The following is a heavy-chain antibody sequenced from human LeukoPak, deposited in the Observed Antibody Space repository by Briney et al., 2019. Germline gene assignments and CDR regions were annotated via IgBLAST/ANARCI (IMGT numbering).Heavy chain of an antibody. CDR2: IYYSGST. CDR1: GSISSNTYY. J-gene: IGHJ4*02. V-gene: IGHV4-39*01. Sequence: SETLSLTCTVSGSISSNTYYWGWIRQPPGKGLEWIGSIYYSGSTYYNPSLKSRVTISVDTSKNQFSLKLSSVTAADAAVYYCARQRWLQWGDYFDYWGQGTLVTVSS. D-gene: IGHD5-24*01. CDR3: ARQRWLQWGDYFDY.